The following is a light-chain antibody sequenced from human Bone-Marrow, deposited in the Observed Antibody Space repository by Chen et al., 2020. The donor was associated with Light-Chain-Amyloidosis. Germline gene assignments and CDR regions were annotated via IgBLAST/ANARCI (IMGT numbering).Light chain of an antibody. V-gene: IGLV2-14*01. J-gene: IGLJ1*01. CDR2: EVT. Sequence: QSALTQPASVSGSPGQSITISCTGTSSDVGGDNHVSWYQQHPDKAPKLMIYEVTNRPSWVPDRFSGSKSDNTAFLTISGLQTEDEADYFCSSYTITNTLVFGSGTRFTVL. CDR1: SSDVGGDNH. CDR3: SSYTITNTLV.